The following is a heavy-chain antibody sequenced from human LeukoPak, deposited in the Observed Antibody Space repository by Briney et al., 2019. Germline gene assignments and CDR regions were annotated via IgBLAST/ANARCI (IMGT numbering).Heavy chain of an antibody. Sequence: SETLSLTCAVYGGSFSGYYWSWIRQPPGKGLEWIGEINHGGSTNYNPSLKSRVTISVDTSKNQFSLKLSSVTAADTAVYYCARERWYSSSRGWRFDPWGQGTLVTVSS. CDR3: ARERWYSSSRGWRFDP. CDR2: INHGGST. V-gene: IGHV4-34*01. CDR1: GGSFSGYY. D-gene: IGHD6-13*01. J-gene: IGHJ5*02.